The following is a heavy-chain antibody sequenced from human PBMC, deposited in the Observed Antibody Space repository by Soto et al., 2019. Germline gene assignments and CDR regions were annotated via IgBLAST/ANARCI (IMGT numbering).Heavy chain of an antibody. V-gene: IGHV1-69*06. CDR3: ARQVDTAMDPYYYYGMDV. CDR2: IIPIFGTA. D-gene: IGHD5-18*01. CDR1: GGTFSSYA. J-gene: IGHJ6*02. Sequence: ASVKVSCKASGGTFSSYAISWVRQAPGQGLEWMGGIIPIFGTANHAQKFQGRVTITADKSTSTAYMELSSLRSEDTAVYYCARQVDTAMDPYYYYGMDVWGQGTTVTVSS.